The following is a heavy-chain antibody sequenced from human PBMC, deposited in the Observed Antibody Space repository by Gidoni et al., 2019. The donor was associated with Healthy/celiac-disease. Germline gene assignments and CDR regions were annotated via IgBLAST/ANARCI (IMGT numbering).Heavy chain of an antibody. CDR2: ISSNGGST. D-gene: IGHD6-13*01. Sequence: EVQLVESGGGLVQPGGSLRLSCSASGFTFSSYAMHWVRQAPGKGLEYVSAISSNGGSTYYADSVKGRFTISRDNSKNTLYLQMSSLRAEDTAVYYCVKEGVRAAAGTGPDYWGQGTLVTVSS. CDR1: GFTFSSYA. CDR3: VKEGVRAAAGTGPDY. J-gene: IGHJ4*02. V-gene: IGHV3-64D*06.